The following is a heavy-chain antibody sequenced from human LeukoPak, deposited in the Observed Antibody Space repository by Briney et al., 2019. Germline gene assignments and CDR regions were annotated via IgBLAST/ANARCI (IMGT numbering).Heavy chain of an antibody. CDR2: ISGSGDST. CDR3: ARDRHYDSSGYWD. Sequence: GGSLRLSCAASEFTFSRYAMTWVRQAPGKGLEWVSAISGSGDSTYYADSVKGRFTISRDNAKNSLYLQMNSLRAEDTAVYYCARDRHYDSSGYWDWGQGTLVTVSS. D-gene: IGHD3-22*01. J-gene: IGHJ4*02. CDR1: EFTFSRYA. V-gene: IGHV3-23*01.